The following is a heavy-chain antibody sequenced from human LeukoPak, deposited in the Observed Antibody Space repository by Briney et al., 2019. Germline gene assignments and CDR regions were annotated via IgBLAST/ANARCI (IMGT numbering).Heavy chain of an antibody. J-gene: IGHJ4*02. CDR3: AKDIYGDYGGLDY. CDR2: ISGSVRST. V-gene: IGHV3-23*01. CDR1: GFTFASYA. Sequence: GGSLRLSCAPSGFTFASYAMSCVRGAPGRGLGGVSGISGSVRSTYYAASVKGRFTISRDNSKNTLYLQMNSLRAEDTALYYCAKDIYGDYGGLDYWGQGTLVTVSS. D-gene: IGHD4-17*01.